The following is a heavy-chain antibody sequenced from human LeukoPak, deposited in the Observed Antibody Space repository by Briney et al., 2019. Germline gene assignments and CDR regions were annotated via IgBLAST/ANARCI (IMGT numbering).Heavy chain of an antibody. CDR2: ISSSSTYI. CDR1: GFSFSTYY. J-gene: IGHJ4*02. D-gene: IGHD1-14*01. CDR3: ARENHGSFDY. Sequence: PGASLRLSCAASGFSFSTYYVNWVRQAPGKGLEWVSCISSSSTYIYYADSVRGRFAISRDNAKNSLYLQMNSLRAEDTAVYYCARENHGSFDYWGQGSLVTVSS. V-gene: IGHV3-21*01.